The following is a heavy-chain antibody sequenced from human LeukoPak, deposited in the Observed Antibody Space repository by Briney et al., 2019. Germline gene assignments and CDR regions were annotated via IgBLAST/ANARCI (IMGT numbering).Heavy chain of an antibody. CDR1: GFTFSSYA. V-gene: IGHV3-30*04. CDR2: ISYDGSNK. J-gene: IGHJ4*02. D-gene: IGHD3-22*01. Sequence: PGGSLRLSCAASGFTFSSYAMHWVRQAPGKGLEWVAVISYDGSNKYYADSVKGRFTISRDNSKNTLYLQMNSLRAEDTAVYYCARPAGYYLYYFDYRGQGTLVTVSS. CDR3: ARPAGYYLYYFDY.